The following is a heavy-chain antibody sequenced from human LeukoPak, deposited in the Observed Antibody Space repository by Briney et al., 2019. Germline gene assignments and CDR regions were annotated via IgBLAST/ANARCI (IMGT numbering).Heavy chain of an antibody. CDR1: GYSFTSYW. V-gene: IGHV5-51*01. CDR3: ARRSHGGKEFDY. J-gene: IGHJ4*02. Sequence: GESLKISCKGSGYSFTSYWIAWVRQMPGKGLEWMGMIYPDDSDTTYSPSFQGQATISADKSISTAYVQWRSLKASDTAMYFCARRSHGGKEFDYWGQGTLVTVSS. D-gene: IGHD4-23*01. CDR2: IYPDDSDT.